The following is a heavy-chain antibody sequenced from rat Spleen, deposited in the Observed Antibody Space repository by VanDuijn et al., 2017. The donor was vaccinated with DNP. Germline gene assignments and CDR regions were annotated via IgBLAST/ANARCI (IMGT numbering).Heavy chain of an antibody. CDR2: ISYDGSST. CDR3: TTEAGDY. Sequence: EVQLVESGGGLVQPGRSMRLSCAASGFTFNSYGMAWVRQAPREGLEWVATISYDGSSTYYRDSVKGRFTISRDDAKSTLFLQMDSLRSEDTATYYCTTEAGDYWGQGVMVTVSS. CDR1: GFTFNSYG. J-gene: IGHJ2*01. V-gene: IGHV5-29*01.